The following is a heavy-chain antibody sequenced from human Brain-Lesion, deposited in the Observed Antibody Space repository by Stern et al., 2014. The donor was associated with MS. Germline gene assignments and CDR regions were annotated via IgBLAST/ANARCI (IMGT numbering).Heavy chain of an antibody. J-gene: IGHJ6*02. CDR3: ARDQRGITIFGVVTDYYYLGMDV. Sequence: VQLEESGAEVKKPGASGKVSCKTSGYIFTGYYIHWVRQAPGQGLEWMAWINTNTGGTKYAQKFQGRVTMSRDTSISTAYVELSSLTSDDTAVYYCARDQRGITIFGVVTDYYYLGMDVWGQGTTVTVSS. V-gene: IGHV1-2*02. D-gene: IGHD3-3*01. CDR1: GYIFTGYY. CDR2: INTNTGGT.